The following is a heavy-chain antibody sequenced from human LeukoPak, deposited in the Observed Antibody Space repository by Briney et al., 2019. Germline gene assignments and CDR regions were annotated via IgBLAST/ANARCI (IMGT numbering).Heavy chain of an antibody. CDR1: GDSVSSNSAA. J-gene: IGHJ4*02. V-gene: IGHV6-1*01. CDR2: TYYRSKWYN. Sequence: KLSQTLSLTCAISGDSVSSNSAAWNWIRQSPPRGLEWLGRTYYRSKWYNDYAVSVKSRITINPDTSKNQFSLQLNSVTPEDTAVYYCARDRECSGGSCYSFDYWGQGTLVTVSS. CDR3: ARDRECSGGSCYSFDY. D-gene: IGHD2-15*01.